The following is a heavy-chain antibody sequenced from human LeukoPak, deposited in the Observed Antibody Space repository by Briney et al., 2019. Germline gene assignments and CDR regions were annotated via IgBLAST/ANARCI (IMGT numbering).Heavy chain of an antibody. CDR2: ITDSSGNT. Sequence: PGGSLRLSCAASGFTFSSYAMSWVRQAPGKGLVWVSTITDSSGNTFYADSVKGRFTIYRDNSKNTLYLQMNSLRAEDTAVYYCAKRGAGYYFDYWGQGTLVTVSS. D-gene: IGHD6-19*01. CDR3: AKRGAGYYFDY. CDR1: GFTFSSYA. J-gene: IGHJ4*02. V-gene: IGHV3-23*01.